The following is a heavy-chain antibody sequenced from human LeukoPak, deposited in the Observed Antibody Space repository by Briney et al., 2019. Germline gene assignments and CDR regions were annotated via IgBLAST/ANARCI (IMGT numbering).Heavy chain of an antibody. CDR1: GGSFSGYY. J-gene: IGHJ6*03. Sequence: PSETLSLTCAVYGGSFSGYYWSWIRQPPGKGLEWIGEINHSGSTNYNPSLKSRVTISVDTSKNQFSLKLSSVTAADTAVYYCARGRVAARWYYYYMDVWGKGTTVTVSS. CDR2: INHSGST. CDR3: ARGRVAARWYYYYMDV. V-gene: IGHV4-34*01. D-gene: IGHD6-6*01.